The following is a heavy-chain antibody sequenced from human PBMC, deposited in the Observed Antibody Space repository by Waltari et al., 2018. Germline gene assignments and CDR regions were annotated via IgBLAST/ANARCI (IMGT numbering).Heavy chain of an antibody. CDR2: ISGSGGST. Sequence: EVQLLESGGGLVQPGGSLRLSCAASGFTFSSYAMSWVRQAPGKGLEWVSAISGSGGSTYYADSVNGRFTISRDNSKNTLYLQMNSLRAEDTAVYYCAKDTETIFGVVITGDAFDIWGQGTMVTVSS. CDR1: GFTFSSYA. CDR3: AKDTETIFGVVITGDAFDI. V-gene: IGHV3-23*01. J-gene: IGHJ3*02. D-gene: IGHD3-3*01.